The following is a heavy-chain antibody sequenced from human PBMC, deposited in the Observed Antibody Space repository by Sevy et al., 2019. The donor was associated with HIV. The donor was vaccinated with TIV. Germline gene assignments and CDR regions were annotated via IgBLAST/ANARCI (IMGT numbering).Heavy chain of an antibody. V-gene: IGHV3-7*01. J-gene: IGHJ4*01. D-gene: IGHD5-18*01. CDR2: MKEDGSEE. CDR1: GFSFSIYW. CDR3: VREGLGGYSYSLDY. Sequence: GGSLRLSCAASGFSFSIYWMSWVRQAPGKGLEWVATMKEDGSEEDYFDSVKGRFTISRDNAKNSLFLQMNSLSAEDTAVYYCVREGLGGYSYSLDYWGHGTLVTVSS.